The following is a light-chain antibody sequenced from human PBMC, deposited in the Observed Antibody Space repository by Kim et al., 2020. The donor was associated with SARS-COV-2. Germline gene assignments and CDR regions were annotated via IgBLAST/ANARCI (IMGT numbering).Light chain of an antibody. J-gene: IGKJ4*01. CDR3: QQVNSFPLT. CDR1: QGISDR. Sequence: ASVGDRLTITCRESQGISDRLAWYQQKSGKAPKLLIYSASSLLSGVPSRFSGSGSGTDFTLTISSLQPEDFATYYCQQVNSFPLTFGGGTKVDI. CDR2: SAS. V-gene: IGKV1D-12*01.